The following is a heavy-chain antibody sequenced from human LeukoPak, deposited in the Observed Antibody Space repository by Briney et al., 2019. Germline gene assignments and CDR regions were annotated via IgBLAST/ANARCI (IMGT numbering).Heavy chain of an antibody. CDR1: GFTFSSYW. D-gene: IGHD2-15*01. V-gene: IGHV3-74*01. CDR2: INSDGSST. J-gene: IGHJ6*03. Sequence: GSLRLSCAASGFTFSSYWMHWVRQAPGKGLVWVSRINSDGSSTSYADSVKGRFTISRDNAKNTLYLQMNSLRAEDTAVYYCARDSAAYYYYYYMDVWGKGTTVTISS. CDR3: ARDSAAYYYYYYMDV.